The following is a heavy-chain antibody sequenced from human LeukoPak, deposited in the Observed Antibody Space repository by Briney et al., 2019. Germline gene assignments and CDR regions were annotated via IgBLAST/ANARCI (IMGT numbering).Heavy chain of an antibody. V-gene: IGHV4-59*01. CDR1: GGSISSYY. Sequence: PSETLSLTCTVSGGSISSYYWSWIRQPPGKGLEWTGYIHYSGSTNYNPSLKSRVTISVDTSKNQFSLKLSSVTAADTAVYYCARDRGRRSHFDYWGQGTLVTVSS. CDR3: ARDRGRRSHFDY. CDR2: IHYSGST. J-gene: IGHJ4*02.